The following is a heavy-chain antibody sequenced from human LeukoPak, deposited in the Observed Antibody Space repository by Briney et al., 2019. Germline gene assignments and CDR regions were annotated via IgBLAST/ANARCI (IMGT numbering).Heavy chain of an antibody. Sequence: GGSLRLSCAASGFTFDDYGMSWVRQAPGKGLEWVSGINWNGGSTGYADSAKGRFTISRDNAKNSLYLQMNSLRAEDTALYYCARDLRLTYYYYMDVWGKGTTVTVSS. CDR2: INWNGGST. J-gene: IGHJ6*03. CDR1: GFTFDDYG. D-gene: IGHD3-16*01. CDR3: ARDLRLTYYYYMDV. V-gene: IGHV3-20*04.